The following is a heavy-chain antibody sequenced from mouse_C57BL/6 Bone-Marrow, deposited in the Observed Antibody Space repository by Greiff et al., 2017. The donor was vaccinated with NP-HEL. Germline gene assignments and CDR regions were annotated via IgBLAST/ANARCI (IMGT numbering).Heavy chain of an antibody. J-gene: IGHJ2*01. V-gene: IGHV1-64*01. CDR3: ARGDWDDY. Sequence: VQLQQSGAELVKPGASVKLSCKASGYTFTSYWMHWVKQRPGQGLEWIGMIHPNSGSTNYNEKFKSKATLTVDKSSRTAYMQLSSLTSEDSAFYYCARGDWDDYWGQGTTLTVSS. CDR2: IHPNSGST. D-gene: IGHD4-1*01. CDR1: GYTFTSYW.